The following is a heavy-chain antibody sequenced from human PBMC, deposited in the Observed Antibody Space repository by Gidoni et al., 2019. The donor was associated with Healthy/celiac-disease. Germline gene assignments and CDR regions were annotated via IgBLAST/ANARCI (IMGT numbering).Heavy chain of an antibody. Sequence: EVQLVQSGAEVKKPGESLRISCRGSGYSFTSSWISWVRQMPGKGREWMGRSGPSDSYTNSSPSFQGHVTISADKSISTAYLQWSSLKASDTAMYYCAVPQQRVFSPRSDPFDYWGQGTLVTVSS. CDR2: SGPSDSYT. CDR3: AVPQQRVFSPRSDPFDY. CDR1: GYSFTSSW. J-gene: IGHJ4*02. D-gene: IGHD6-6*01. V-gene: IGHV5-10-1*03.